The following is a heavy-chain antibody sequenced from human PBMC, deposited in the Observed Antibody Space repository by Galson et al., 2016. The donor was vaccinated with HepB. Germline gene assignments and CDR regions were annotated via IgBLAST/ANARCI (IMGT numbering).Heavy chain of an antibody. CDR1: GFTFSGSA. V-gene: IGHV3-73*01. CDR3: TRVGYRLWFGAPIKDYGMDV. J-gene: IGHJ6*02. Sequence: SLRLSCAASGFTFSGSAMHWVRQASGKGLEWVGRIGSKSNNYATAYAASVKGRFTISRDDSKRMAFLQMNSLKTEDTAVYYCTRVGYRLWFGAPIKDYGMDVWGQGTLVTVSS. CDR2: IGSKSNNYAT. D-gene: IGHD3-10*01.